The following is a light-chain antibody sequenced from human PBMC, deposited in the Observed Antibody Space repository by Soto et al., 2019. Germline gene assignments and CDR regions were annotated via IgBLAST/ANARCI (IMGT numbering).Light chain of an antibody. J-gene: IGLJ3*02. CDR1: SGDVGAYDR. V-gene: IGLV2-11*01. CDR3: YSHAGGASWV. CDR2: DVT. Sequence: QSALTQPRSVSGSPGQSVTISCTGTSGDVGAYDRVSWYQHHPTKAPKLIIYDVTNRPSGVPYRFSGSKSGSTASLTISGLQAEDEADYNCYSHAGGASWVFGGGTKLTVL.